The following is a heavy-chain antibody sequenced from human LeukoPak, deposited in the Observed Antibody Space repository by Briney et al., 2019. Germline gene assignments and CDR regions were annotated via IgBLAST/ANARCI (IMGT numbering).Heavy chain of an antibody. V-gene: IGHV3-30-3*01. CDR3: AKDAGIVGATTDFDY. J-gene: IGHJ4*02. D-gene: IGHD1-26*01. CDR1: GFTFSSYA. CDR2: ISYDGSNK. Sequence: GGSLRLSCAASGFTFSSYAMHWVRQAPGKGLERVAVISYDGSNKYYADSVKGRFTISRDNSKNTLYLQMNSLRAEDTAVYYCAKDAGIVGATTDFDYWGQGTLVTVSS.